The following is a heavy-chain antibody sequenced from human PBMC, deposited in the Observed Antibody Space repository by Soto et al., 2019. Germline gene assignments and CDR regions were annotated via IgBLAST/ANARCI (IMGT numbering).Heavy chain of an antibody. CDR1: GGTFSSYT. CDR3: ARETDPDYYGSGSYYDY. CDR2: IIPILGIA. D-gene: IGHD3-10*01. Sequence: QVQLVQSGAEVKKPGSSVKVSCKASGGTFSSYTISWVRQAPGQGLEWMGRIIPILGIANYAQKFQGRVTITADKYTSTAYMELSSLRSEDTAVYYCARETDPDYYGSGSYYDYWGQGTLVTVSS. J-gene: IGHJ4*02. V-gene: IGHV1-69*08.